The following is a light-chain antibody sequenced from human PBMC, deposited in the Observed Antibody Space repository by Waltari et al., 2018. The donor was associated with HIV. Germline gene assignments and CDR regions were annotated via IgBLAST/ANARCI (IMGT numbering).Light chain of an antibody. J-gene: IGLJ2*01. V-gene: IGLV2-8*01. CDR3: SSYAGSNNLV. CDR1: SSDVGGYNY. Sequence: QSALTQPPSASGSPGQSVTISCTGTSSDVGGYNYVSWYQQHPGKPPKLMIYEVSKRPSGVPVRVSGSKSGNTASLTVSGLQAEDEADYYCSSYAGSNNLVFGGGTKLTVL. CDR2: EVS.